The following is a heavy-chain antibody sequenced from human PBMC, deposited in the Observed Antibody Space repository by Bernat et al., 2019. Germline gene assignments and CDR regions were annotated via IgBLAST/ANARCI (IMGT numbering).Heavy chain of an antibody. J-gene: IGHJ3*02. V-gene: IGHV1-2*04. CDR2: INPDSGGT. Sequence: QVQLVQSGAEVRKPGASVKVSCKTSGYTFISYYMHWVRQAPGQGLEWMGWINPDSGGTTYAQKFQGLMTMTRDTSISTAYMEMTILRSDDTAMYYCARGDYIWGTYCPIDAFHMWGKGTMVTLSS. CDR1: GYTFISYY. D-gene: IGHD3-16*01. CDR3: ARGDYIWGTYCPIDAFHM.